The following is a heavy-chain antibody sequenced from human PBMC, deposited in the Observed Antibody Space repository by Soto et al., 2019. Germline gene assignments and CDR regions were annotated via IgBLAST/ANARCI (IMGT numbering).Heavy chain of an antibody. J-gene: IGHJ4*02. CDR3: ASLTFSDYYDSSGYYYFDY. CDR2: IYHSGST. CDR1: GGSISSSNW. Sequence: SETLSLTCAVSGGSISSSNWWSWVRQPPGKGLEWIGEIYHSGSTNYNPSLKSRVTISVDKSKNQFSLKLSSVTAADTAVYYCASLTFSDYYDSSGYYYFDYWGQGTLVTVSS. V-gene: IGHV4-4*02. D-gene: IGHD3-22*01.